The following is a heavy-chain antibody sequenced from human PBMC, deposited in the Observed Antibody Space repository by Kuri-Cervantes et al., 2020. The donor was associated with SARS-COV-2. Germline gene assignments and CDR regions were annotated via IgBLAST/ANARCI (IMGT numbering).Heavy chain of an antibody. J-gene: IGHJ4*02. CDR2: IYSGGST. CDR3: ARGHDRRVYFSTPAPYYFDF. Sequence: GESLKISCAASGFTVSSNYMSWVRQAPGKGLEWVSVIYSGGSTSYADSVKGRFTISRDNSRNTLYLQMNSLRAEDTAVYHCARGHDRRVYFSTPAPYYFDFWGQGILVTVSS. CDR1: GFTVSSNY. D-gene: IGHD3-22*01. V-gene: IGHV3-53*01.